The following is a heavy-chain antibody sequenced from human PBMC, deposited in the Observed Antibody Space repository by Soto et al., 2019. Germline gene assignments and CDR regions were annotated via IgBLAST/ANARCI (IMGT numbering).Heavy chain of an antibody. V-gene: IGHV3-33*01. J-gene: IGHJ5*02. CDR3: ARDKGLTSLDP. D-gene: IGHD1-1*01. Sequence: QVQLVESGGGVVQPGTSLRLSCAASGITFSTSGMHWVRQAPGKGLEWVAMIWSDGSYKYYADSVKGRVTISRDNSKNTLNLQMNSLRAEDTAVYYCARDKGLTSLDPWGQGTVVTVSS. CDR2: IWSDGSYK. CDR1: GITFSTSG.